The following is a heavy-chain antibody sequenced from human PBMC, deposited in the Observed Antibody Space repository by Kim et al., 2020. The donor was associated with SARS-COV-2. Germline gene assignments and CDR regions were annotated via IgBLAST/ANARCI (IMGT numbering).Heavy chain of an antibody. CDR1: GGSISSSSYY. V-gene: IGHV4-39*01. CDR2: IYYSGST. J-gene: IGHJ4*02. Sequence: SETLSLTCTVSGGSISSSSYYWGWIRQPPGKGLEWIGSIYYSGSTYYNPSLKSRVTISVDTSKNQFSLKLSSVTAADTAVYYCARKPDVYFDYWGQGTLVTVSS. CDR3: ARKPDVYFDY.